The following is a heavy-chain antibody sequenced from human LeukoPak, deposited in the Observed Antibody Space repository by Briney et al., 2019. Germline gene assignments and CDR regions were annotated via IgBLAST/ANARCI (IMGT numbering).Heavy chain of an antibody. CDR2: TYYRSKWYN. V-gene: IGHV6-1*01. D-gene: IGHD6-19*01. Sequence: SQTLSLTCAISGDSVSSNSAAWNWIRQSPSRGLEWLGRTYYRSKWYNDYAVSVKSRMTINPDTSKNQFSLQLNSVTPEDTAVYYCARDLIEQWLVPFDYWGQGTLVTVSS. CDR1: GDSVSSNSAA. CDR3: ARDLIEQWLVPFDY. J-gene: IGHJ4*02.